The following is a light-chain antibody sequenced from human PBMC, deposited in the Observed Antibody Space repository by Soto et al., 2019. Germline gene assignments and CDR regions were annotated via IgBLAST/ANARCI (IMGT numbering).Light chain of an antibody. CDR1: SSDVGGYNY. CDR2: DVS. J-gene: IGLJ1*01. Sequence: QSALTQPASVSGSPGQSITISCTGTSSDVGGYNYVSWFQQHPGKALKLIIYDVSNRASGVSNRFSGSKSGYTASPTISGLQVEDEADYYCSSYTTTSTYVFGTGTKVTVL. CDR3: SSYTTTSTYV. V-gene: IGLV2-14*03.